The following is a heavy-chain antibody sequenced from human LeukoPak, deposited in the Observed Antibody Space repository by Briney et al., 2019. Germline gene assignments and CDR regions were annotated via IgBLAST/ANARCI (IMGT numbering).Heavy chain of an antibody. V-gene: IGHV4-39*07. CDR1: GVSISSSNSY. Sequence: SETLSLTCTVSGVSISSSNSYWGWIRQPPGKGLEWIGSIYYSGNTYYNASLKSQVSISIDTSKNQFSLKLTSVTAADTAVYYCARGVNSGYFDYCGQGTLVTVSS. J-gene: IGHJ4*02. CDR2: IYYSGNT. CDR3: ARGVNSGYFDY. D-gene: IGHD1-26*01.